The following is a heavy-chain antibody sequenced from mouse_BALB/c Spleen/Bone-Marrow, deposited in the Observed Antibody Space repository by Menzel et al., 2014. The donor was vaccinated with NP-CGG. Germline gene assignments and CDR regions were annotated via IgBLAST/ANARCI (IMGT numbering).Heavy chain of an antibody. J-gene: IGHJ2*01. Sequence: VKLMESGGELMKPGASVKIPCKATGYTFSNYWIQWVKQRPGHGPEWIGEILPGSDNTNYNEKFKGKATFTADTSSNTAYMQLSSLTSEDSAVYYCARGNPSDFWGQGTTLTVSS. V-gene: IGHV1-9*01. CDR3: ARGNPSDF. CDR2: ILPGSDNT. CDR1: GYTFSNYW.